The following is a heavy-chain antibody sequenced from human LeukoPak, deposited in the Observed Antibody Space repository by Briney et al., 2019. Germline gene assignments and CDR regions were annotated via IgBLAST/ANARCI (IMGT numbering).Heavy chain of an antibody. V-gene: IGHV3-30*02. CDR1: GFTFSSYG. Sequence: GGSLRLSCAASGFTFSSYGMHWVRQAPGKGLEWVAFIRYDGSNKYYADSVKDRSTISRDNSKNTLYLQMNSLRAEDTVVYYCAKEPYCSGGSCYRVAPYYYYYMDVWGKGTTVTISS. CDR3: AKEPYCSGGSCYRVAPYYYYYMDV. D-gene: IGHD2-15*01. CDR2: IRYDGSNK. J-gene: IGHJ6*03.